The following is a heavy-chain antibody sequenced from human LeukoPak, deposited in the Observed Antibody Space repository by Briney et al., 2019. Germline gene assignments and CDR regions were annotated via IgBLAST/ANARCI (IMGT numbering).Heavy chain of an antibody. J-gene: IGHJ5*02. V-gene: IGHV3-23*01. D-gene: IGHD2-15*01. CDR3: ATGGYTTWFDP. CDR2: ISVSGGST. CDR1: RFTFSNYA. Sequence: PGGSLRLSCAASRFTFSNYAMSWVRQAPGKGLEWVSGISVSGGSTYYADSVKGRFTISRDNSKNTLYLQMNSLRAEDTAVYYCATGGYTTWFDPWGQGTLVTVSS.